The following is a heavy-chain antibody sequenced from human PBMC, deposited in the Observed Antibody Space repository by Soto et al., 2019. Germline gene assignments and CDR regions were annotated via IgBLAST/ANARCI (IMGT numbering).Heavy chain of an antibody. D-gene: IGHD2-21*02. CDR3: AKDTNCGGDCPDKNYFDY. CDR2: IFSSGRV. J-gene: IGHJ4*02. V-gene: IGHV4-4*07. Sequence: SETLSLTCRVSGDYLRSSYGSWVRPPAGKGLEWIGHIFSSGRVSYNPSLKSRLTMSIDTSMNVFSLNLSSVTAADTAVYYCAKDTNCGGDCPDKNYFDYWGQGTLVTVS. CDR1: GDYLRSSY.